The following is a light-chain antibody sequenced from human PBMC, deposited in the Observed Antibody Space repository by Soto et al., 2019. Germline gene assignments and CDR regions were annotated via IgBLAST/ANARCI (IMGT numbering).Light chain of an antibody. J-gene: IGKJ1*01. Sequence: EIVMTQSPATLSVSPGERATLSCRASQSVSSNLAWYQQKPGQAPRLLIYGASTRATGIPARFSGSGSGTEFTRTISSLPSEDFAVYYCQQYNNWPPSFGQGTKVEIK. CDR3: QQYNNWPPS. V-gene: IGKV3-15*01. CDR2: GAS. CDR1: QSVSSN.